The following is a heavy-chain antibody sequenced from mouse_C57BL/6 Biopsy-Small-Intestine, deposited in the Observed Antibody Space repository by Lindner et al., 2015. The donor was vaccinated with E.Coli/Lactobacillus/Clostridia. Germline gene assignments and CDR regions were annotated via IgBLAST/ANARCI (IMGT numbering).Heavy chain of an antibody. J-gene: IGHJ1*03. D-gene: IGHD5-1*01. V-gene: IGHV14-2*01. Sequence: VQLQESGAELVKPGASVKLSCTASGFNIKDHYVHWVKQRTEQGLEWIGRIDPEDGETKYAPKFQGKATISAATFSNTAYLLFSSLTAEDTAVYYCVSGRSNWYFELWATGTTVTVSS. CDR2: IDPEDGET. CDR3: VSGRSNWYFEL. CDR1: GFNIKDHY.